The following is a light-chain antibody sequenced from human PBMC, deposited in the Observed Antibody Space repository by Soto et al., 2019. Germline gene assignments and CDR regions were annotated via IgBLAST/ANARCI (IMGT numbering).Light chain of an antibody. CDR1: SSDVGGYNY. J-gene: IGLJ1*01. V-gene: IGLV2-14*01. CDR3: SSYTSSSTLYV. Sequence: QSVLTQPASVSGSPGQWITISCTGTSSDVGGYNYVSWYQQHPGKAPKLMIYDVSNRPSGVSNRFSGSKSGNTASLAISGLQAEDEADYYCSSYTSSSTLYVFGAGTKVTVL. CDR2: DVS.